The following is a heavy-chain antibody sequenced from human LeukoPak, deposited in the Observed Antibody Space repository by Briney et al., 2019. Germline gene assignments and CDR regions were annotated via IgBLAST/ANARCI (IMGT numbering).Heavy chain of an antibody. CDR2: IKEDGSEK. D-gene: IGHD3-22*01. Sequence: GGSLRLSCAASGFTFSTYWMSWVRQAPGKGLEWVANIKEDGSEKYYGDSVKSRFTISRDNAKNSLYLQMNSLRAEDTAVYYCARDSSGYQWGQGTLVTVSS. CDR1: GFTFSTYW. J-gene: IGHJ4*02. CDR3: ARDSSGYQ. V-gene: IGHV3-7*01.